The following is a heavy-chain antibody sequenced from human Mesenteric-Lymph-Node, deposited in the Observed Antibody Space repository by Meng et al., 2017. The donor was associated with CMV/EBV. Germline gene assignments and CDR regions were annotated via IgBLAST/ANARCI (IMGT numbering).Heavy chain of an antibody. V-gene: IGHV4-59*11. D-gene: IGHD6-6*01. CDR3: ARVYSSSGLYYYGMDV. CDR2: IYDSGST. J-gene: IGHJ6*02. Sequence: SKTLSLTCTVSGGSISSHYWSWIRQPPGKGLEWIGCIYDSGSTSYNPSLKSRVTISVDTSKNQFSLKLSSVTAADTAVYYCARVYSSSGLYYYGMDVWGQGTTVTVSS. CDR1: GGSISSHY.